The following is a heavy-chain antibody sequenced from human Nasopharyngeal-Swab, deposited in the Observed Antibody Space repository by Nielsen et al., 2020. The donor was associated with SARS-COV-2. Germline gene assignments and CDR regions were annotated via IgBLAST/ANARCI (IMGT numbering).Heavy chain of an antibody. J-gene: IGHJ4*02. D-gene: IGHD5-18*01. CDR1: GYTFTGYQ. V-gene: IGHV1-2*02. CDR3: SRIRHYSGTWYYFDS. CDR2: INPNGGDT. Sequence: ASVKVSCKASGYTFTGYQMHWVRQAPGQGLEWMGRINPNGGDTSYAQKFQGRVTMTRDTSVSIAYMELSGLTSDDTAVYFCSRIRHYSGTWYYFDSWGQGTLVTVSS.